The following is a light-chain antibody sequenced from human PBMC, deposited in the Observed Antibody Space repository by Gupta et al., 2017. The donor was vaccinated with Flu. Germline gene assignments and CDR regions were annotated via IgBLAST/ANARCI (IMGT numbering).Light chain of an antibody. Sequence: EIVLTQSPLSLPVTPGEPASISCTSSRSLLHRNGYNFLDWYLQKPGQSPQLLFYVGPKRANGVPDRFNVNGSGTDFTLRSSRGEAEDLGVYYCMQDLENKTFGQGTRVDI. CDR3: MQDLENKT. V-gene: IGKV2-28*01. J-gene: IGKJ1*01. CDR2: VGP. CDR1: RSLLHRNGYNF.